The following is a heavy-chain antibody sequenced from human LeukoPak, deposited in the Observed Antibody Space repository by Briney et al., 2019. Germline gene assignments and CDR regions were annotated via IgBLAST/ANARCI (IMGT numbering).Heavy chain of an antibody. Sequence: SETLSLTCTVSGGSISGYYWSWIRQPPGRGLEWIGYIYTSGSTTYNPSLKSRVTISVDTSKNQFSLKLSSVTAADTAVYYCARALSYCSSTGCYPYYYYMDAWGKGTTVTVSS. D-gene: IGHD2-2*01. CDR3: ARALSYCSSTGCYPYYYYMDA. J-gene: IGHJ6*03. CDR1: GGSISGYY. CDR2: IYTSGST. V-gene: IGHV4-4*09.